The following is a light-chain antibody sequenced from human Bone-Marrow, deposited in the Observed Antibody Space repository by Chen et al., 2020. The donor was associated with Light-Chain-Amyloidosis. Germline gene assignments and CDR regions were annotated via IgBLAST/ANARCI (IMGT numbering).Light chain of an antibody. Sequence: DIQLTQSPSFLSASVGDRVTITCRASQGISSYLAWYQQKPGKAPKLLIYAASTLQSGVPSRFSGSGSGTEFTLTISSLQPEDFATYYCKHLNTYTLFGGGTKVEIK. CDR3: KHLNTYTL. CDR2: AAS. CDR1: QGISSY. J-gene: IGKJ4*01. V-gene: IGKV1-9*01.